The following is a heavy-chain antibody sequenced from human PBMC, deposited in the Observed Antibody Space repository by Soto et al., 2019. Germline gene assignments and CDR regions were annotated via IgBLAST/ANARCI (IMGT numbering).Heavy chain of an antibody. CDR3: GSWRPSGYVLS. J-gene: IGHJ5*02. Sequence: PSETLSLTCTLSGGSLSSYYWAWIRQSQGKGLEWIGYVYFSGNTNYNPSRKSRVTISIDTSKNQFSLRLASVTAADTAFYYCGSWRPSGYVLSWGQGTLVTVSS. D-gene: IGHD6-25*01. CDR2: VYFSGNT. V-gene: IGHV4-59*01. CDR1: GGSLSSYY.